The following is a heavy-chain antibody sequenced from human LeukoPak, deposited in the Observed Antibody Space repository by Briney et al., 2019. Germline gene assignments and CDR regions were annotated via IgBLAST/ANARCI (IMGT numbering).Heavy chain of an antibody. J-gene: IGHJ4*02. CDR3: ARQGPYGDFDY. CDR1: GYRFTNYW. Sequence: GESLKISCKVSGYRFTNYWIGWVRQMPGKGLEWMGIIYPDDSDTRYSPSFQGQVTISADKSINTAYLQWSSLKASDTAMYYCARQGPYGDFDYWGQGTLVTVSS. V-gene: IGHV5-51*01. CDR2: IYPDDSDT. D-gene: IGHD4/OR15-4a*01.